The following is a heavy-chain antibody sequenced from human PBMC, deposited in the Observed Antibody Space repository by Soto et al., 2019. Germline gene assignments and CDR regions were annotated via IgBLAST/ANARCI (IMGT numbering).Heavy chain of an antibody. V-gene: IGHV4-59*01. J-gene: IGHJ6*02. Sequence: SETLSLACTVSGGSISSYYWSWIRQPPGKGLEWIGYIYYSGSTNYNPSLKSRVTISVDTSKNQFSLKLSSVTAADTAVYYCARDHGSGRYDLWSGYRRYYYYGMDVWGQGTTVT. CDR2: IYYSGST. CDR1: GGSISSYY. CDR3: ARDHGSGRYDLWSGYRRYYYYGMDV. D-gene: IGHD3-3*01.